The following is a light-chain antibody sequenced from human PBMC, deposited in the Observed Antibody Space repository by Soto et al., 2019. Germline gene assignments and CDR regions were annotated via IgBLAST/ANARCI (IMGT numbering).Light chain of an antibody. CDR1: QTVSSNY. CDR3: QQRSNWPPIT. CDR2: GAS. V-gene: IGKV3D-20*02. Sequence: EIILTQSPDTLSLSPGERATLSCRASQTVSSNYLAWCQQRPGQAPRLLIYGASTRAAGIPDRFSGSGSGTDFTLTISSLEPEDFAVYYCQQRSNWPPITFGGGTKVDIK. J-gene: IGKJ4*01.